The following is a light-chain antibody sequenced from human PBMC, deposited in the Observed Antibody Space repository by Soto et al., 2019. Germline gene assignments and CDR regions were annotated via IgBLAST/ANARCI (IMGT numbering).Light chain of an antibody. CDR3: QVWDTRRDHQV. J-gene: IGLJ3*02. V-gene: IGLV3-21*04. CDR1: NIGSES. Sequence: SYELTQPPSVSVAPGKTARITCGGDNIGSESVNWYQQRPGQAPVLVIYYDSDRPSGIPERFSGSNSGNTATLTISRVEAGDEADYYCQVWDTRRDHQVFGGGTKLTVL. CDR2: YDS.